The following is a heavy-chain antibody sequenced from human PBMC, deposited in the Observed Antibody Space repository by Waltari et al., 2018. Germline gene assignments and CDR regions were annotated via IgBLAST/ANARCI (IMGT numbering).Heavy chain of an antibody. V-gene: IGHV4-34*01. CDR3: ARLMWREATRRGLGADY. CDR2: INHSGST. J-gene: IGHJ4*02. Sequence: QVQLQQWGAGLLKPSETLSLTCAVYGGSFSGYYWSWIRQPPGKGLEWIGEINHSGSTNYNPSLKSRVTISVDTSKNQFSLKLSSVTAADTAVYYCARLMWREATRRGLGADYWGQGTLVTVSS. CDR1: GGSFSGYY. D-gene: IGHD2-21*01.